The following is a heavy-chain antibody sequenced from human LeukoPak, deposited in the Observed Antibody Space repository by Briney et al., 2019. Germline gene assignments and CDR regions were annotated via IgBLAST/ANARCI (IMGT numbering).Heavy chain of an antibody. CDR2: IYPGDSDT. V-gene: IGHV5-51*01. CDR1: GYSFTSYW. Sequence: GESLKISCKGSGYSFTSYWIGWVRQIPGKGLEWRGIIYPGDSDTRYSPSFQGQVTISADKSISTAYLQWSSLKASDTAMYYCASPGSTIAARLGYWGQGTLVTVSS. J-gene: IGHJ4*02. D-gene: IGHD6-6*01. CDR3: ASPGSTIAARLGY.